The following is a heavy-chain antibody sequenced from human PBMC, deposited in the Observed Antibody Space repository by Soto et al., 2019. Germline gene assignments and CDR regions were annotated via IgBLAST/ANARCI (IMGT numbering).Heavy chain of an antibody. CDR2: IYYSGST. V-gene: IGHV4-30-4*01. CDR1: CGSISSGDYY. Sequence: SETLSLTCTVSCGSISSGDYYWSWIRQPPGKGLEWIGYIYYSGSTYYNPSLKSRVTISVDTSKNQFSLKLSSVTAADTAVYYCARADFDWLRNYYYGMDVWGQGTTVTVSS. D-gene: IGHD3-9*01. J-gene: IGHJ6*02. CDR3: ARADFDWLRNYYYGMDV.